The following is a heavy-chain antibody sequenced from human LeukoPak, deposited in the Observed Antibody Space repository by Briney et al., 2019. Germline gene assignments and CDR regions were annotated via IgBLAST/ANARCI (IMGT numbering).Heavy chain of an antibody. Sequence: PGGSLRLSCAASGFTFSDYYISWIRQAPGKGLEWVSYISSSGSTIYYADSVKGRFTISRDNAKNSLYLQMNSLRAEDTAVYYCARDDFSIAARRVDYWGQGTLVTVSS. D-gene: IGHD6-6*01. J-gene: IGHJ4*02. CDR2: ISSSGSTI. CDR1: GFTFSDYY. V-gene: IGHV3-11*04. CDR3: ARDDFSIAARRVDY.